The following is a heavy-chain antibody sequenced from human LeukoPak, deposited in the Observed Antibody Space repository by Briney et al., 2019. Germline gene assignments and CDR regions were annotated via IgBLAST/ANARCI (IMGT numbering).Heavy chain of an antibody. J-gene: IGHJ1*01. CDR1: GGTFSSYA. V-gene: IGHV1-69*05. CDR3: ARGVYGDYLEYFPH. CDR2: IIPIFGTA. Sequence: SVKVSCKASGGTFSSYAISWVRQAPGQGLEWMGGIIPIFGTANYAQKFQGRVTITTDESTSTAYMELSSLRSEDTAVYYCARGVYGDYLEYFPHWGQGTLVTVSS. D-gene: IGHD4-17*01.